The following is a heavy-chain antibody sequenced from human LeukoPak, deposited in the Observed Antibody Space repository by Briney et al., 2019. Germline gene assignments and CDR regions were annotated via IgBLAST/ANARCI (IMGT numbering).Heavy chain of an antibody. CDR2: IKQDGSEK. V-gene: IGHV3-7*03. D-gene: IGHD3-3*01. CDR1: GFTFSSYW. J-gene: IGHJ3*02. CDR3: ARDLEWLYPGGAFDI. Sequence: GGSLRLSCAASGFTFSSYWMSWVRQAPGKGLEWVANIKQDGSEKYYVDSVKGRFTISRDNAKNSLYLQMNSLRAEDTAVYYCARDLEWLYPGGAFDIWGQGTMVTVSS.